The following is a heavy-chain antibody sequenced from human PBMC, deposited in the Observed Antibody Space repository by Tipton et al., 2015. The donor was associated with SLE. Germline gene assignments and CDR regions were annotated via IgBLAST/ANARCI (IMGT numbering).Heavy chain of an antibody. D-gene: IGHD6-6*01. V-gene: IGHV4-39*07. Sequence: TLSLTCTVSGGSISSSSYYWGWIRQPPGKGLEWIGSIYYSGSTYYNPSLKSRVTISVDTSKNQFSLKLSSVTAADTAVYYCAREYSTSGYFDYWGQGTLVTVSS. CDR1: GGSISSSSYY. CDR2: IYYSGST. J-gene: IGHJ4*02. CDR3: AREYSTSGYFDY.